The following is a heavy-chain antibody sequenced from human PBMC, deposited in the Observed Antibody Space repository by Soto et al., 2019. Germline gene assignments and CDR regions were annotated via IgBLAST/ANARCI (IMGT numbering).Heavy chain of an antibody. CDR1: GFTFSSYS. D-gene: IGHD1-26*01. CDR3: ARDRVEGAGWFDP. Sequence: GGSLRLSCAASGFTFSSYSMNWVRQAPGKGLEWVSSISHSGTTISYADSVKGRFTISRDNADNSLFLQMNSLRAEDTAVYYCARDRVEGAGWFDPWGQGTLVTVSS. J-gene: IGHJ5*02. V-gene: IGHV3-21*04. CDR2: ISHSGTTI.